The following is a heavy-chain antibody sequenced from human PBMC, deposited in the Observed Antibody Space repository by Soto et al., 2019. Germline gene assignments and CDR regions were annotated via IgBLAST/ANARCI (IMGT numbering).Heavy chain of an antibody. CDR1: GFTFSSYS. D-gene: IGHD3-3*01. CDR2: ISTTSSSI. CDR3: ARKGVAFDY. J-gene: IGHJ4*02. V-gene: IGHV3-48*02. Sequence: LRLSCAASGFTFSSYSMNWVRQAPGKGLEWISYISTTSSSIYYADSVKGRFTISRDNAKNSLFLQMNSLRDEDTAVYYCARKGVAFDYWGQGALVTVSA.